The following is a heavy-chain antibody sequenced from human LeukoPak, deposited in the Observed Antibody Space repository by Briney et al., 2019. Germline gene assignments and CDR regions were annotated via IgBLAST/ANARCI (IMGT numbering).Heavy chain of an antibody. J-gene: IGHJ4*02. CDR2: IYYSGST. V-gene: IGHV4-38-2*01. CDR3: ARGWGGSYWGGSIFGYYFDY. CDR1: GYSISSGYY. D-gene: IGHD1-26*01. Sequence: SETLSLTCAVSGYSISSGYYWGWIRQPPGKGLEWIGYIYYSGSTYYNPSLKSRVTISVDTSKNQFSLKLSSVTAADTAVYYCARGWGGSYWGGSIFGYYFDYWGQGTLVTVSS.